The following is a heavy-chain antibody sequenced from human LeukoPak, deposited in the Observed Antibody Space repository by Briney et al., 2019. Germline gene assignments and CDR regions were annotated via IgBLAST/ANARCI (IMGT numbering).Heavy chain of an antibody. D-gene: IGHD3-10*01. J-gene: IGHJ5*02. CDR1: GGSISSSNW. CDR2: IYGTGTI. Sequence: SETLSLTCAVSGGSISSSNWWSWIRQPAGKGLEWIGRIYGTGTITYNPSLQSRVTMSVDTSKNEFSLKMSSVTAADTAVYYCTRDSGTTGEVKFDPWGQGTLVAVSS. CDR3: TRDSGTTGEVKFDP. V-gene: IGHV4-4*07.